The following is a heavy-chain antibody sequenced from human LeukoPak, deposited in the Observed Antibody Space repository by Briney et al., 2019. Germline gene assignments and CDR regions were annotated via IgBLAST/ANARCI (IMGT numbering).Heavy chain of an antibody. CDR3: AREMGSYDSEGNYFDY. J-gene: IGHJ4*02. D-gene: IGHD3-22*01. Sequence: SETLSLTCTVSGGSISSYYWSWIRQPPGKGLEWIGYIYYSGSTNYNPSLKSRVTISVDTSKNQFSLKLSSVTAADTAVYYCAREMGSYDSEGNYFDYWGQGTLVTVSS. CDR2: IYYSGST. V-gene: IGHV4-59*01. CDR1: GGSISSYY.